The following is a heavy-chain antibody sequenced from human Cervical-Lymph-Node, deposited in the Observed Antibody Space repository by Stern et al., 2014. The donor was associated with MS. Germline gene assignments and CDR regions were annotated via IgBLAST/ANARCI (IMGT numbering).Heavy chain of an antibody. CDR2: IYHSGSA. CDR1: GGSISSSNW. CDR3: ASGDSSGYLPAFDI. Sequence: QVQLQESGPGLVKPSGTLSLTCAVSGGSISSSNWWSWVRQPPGKGLEWIGKIYHSGSANYKPSLKSRVTISVDKSKNQFSRKLSSVIAADTAVYYCASGDSSGYLPAFDIWGQGTMVTVSS. J-gene: IGHJ3*02. D-gene: IGHD3-22*01. V-gene: IGHV4-4*02.